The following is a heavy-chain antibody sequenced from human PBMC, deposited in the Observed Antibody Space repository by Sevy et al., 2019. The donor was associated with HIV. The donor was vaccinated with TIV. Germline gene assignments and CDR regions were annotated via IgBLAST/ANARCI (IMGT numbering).Heavy chain of an antibody. CDR1: GFTFSTYA. Sequence: GGSLRLSCAASGFTFSTYAMTWVRQAPGKGLEWVSVISYSGGSTYYADSVRGQFTISRDNSKNTLYLQMNSLRVEDTAAYYCAKDRVSGTYYTGDFDYWGQGTLVTVSS. V-gene: IGHV3-23*01. CDR2: ISYSGGST. CDR3: AKDRVSGTYYTGDFDY. D-gene: IGHD3-10*01. J-gene: IGHJ4*02.